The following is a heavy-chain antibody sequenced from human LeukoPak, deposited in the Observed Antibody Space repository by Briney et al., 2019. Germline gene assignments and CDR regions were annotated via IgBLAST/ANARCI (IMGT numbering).Heavy chain of an antibody. V-gene: IGHV3-21*01. CDR2: ISSSSSYI. Sequence: KPGGSLRLSCAVSGFPFSTFWMSWVRQAPGKGLEWVSSISSSSSYIYYADSVKGRFTISRDNAKNSLYLQMNSLRAEDTAVYYCARSSYSYGYGDAFDIWGQGTMVTVSS. J-gene: IGHJ3*02. CDR3: ARSSYSYGYGDAFDI. D-gene: IGHD5-18*01. CDR1: GFPFSTFW.